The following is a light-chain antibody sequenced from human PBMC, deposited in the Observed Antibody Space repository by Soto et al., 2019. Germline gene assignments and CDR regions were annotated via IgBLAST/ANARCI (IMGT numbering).Light chain of an antibody. Sequence: DIQLTQAPSFLSASAGDRVSITCRASQAISSYLAWYQQKPGKAPKLLIYAASTLQSGVPSRFSGSGSGTDFTLTISCLQSEDFATYYCQQYYSYPLTFGQGTKVDIK. J-gene: IGKJ1*01. CDR2: AAS. CDR3: QQYYSYPLT. V-gene: IGKV1-9*01. CDR1: QAISSY.